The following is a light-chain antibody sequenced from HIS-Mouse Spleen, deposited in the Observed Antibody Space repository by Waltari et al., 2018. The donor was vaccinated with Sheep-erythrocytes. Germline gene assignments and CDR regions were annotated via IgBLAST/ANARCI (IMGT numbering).Light chain of an antibody. Sequence: QSALTQPRSVSGSPGQSVTISCTGTSSDVGDYNYVSWYQQHPGKAPKLMIYYVSKRPSGVPDRFSGSKYGNTASLTISGLQAEDEADYYCCSYAGSYTFVVFGGGTKLTVL. CDR3: CSYAGSYTFVV. V-gene: IGLV2-11*01. J-gene: IGLJ2*01. CDR1: SSDVGDYNY. CDR2: YVS.